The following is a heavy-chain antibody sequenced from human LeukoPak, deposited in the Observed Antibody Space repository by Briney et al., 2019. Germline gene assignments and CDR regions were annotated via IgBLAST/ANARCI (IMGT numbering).Heavy chain of an antibody. V-gene: IGHV4-34*01. CDR2: INHSGST. J-gene: IGHJ6*03. CDR3: ARGTETSQYSSSWYAAYYYYYMDV. CDR1: GGSFSGYY. D-gene: IGHD6-13*01. Sequence: SETLSLTCAVYGGSFSGYYWSWIRQPPGKGLEWIGEINHSGSTNYNPSLKSRVTISVDTSKNQFSLKLSSVTAADTAVYYCARGTETSQYSSSWYAAYYYYYMDVWGKGTTVTVSS.